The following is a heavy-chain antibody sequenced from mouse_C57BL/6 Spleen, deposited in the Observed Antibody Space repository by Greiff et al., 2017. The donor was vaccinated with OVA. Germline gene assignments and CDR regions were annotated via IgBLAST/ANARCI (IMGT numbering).Heavy chain of an antibody. CDR2: ISSGSSTI. V-gene: IGHV5-17*01. CDR1: GFTFSDYG. D-gene: IGHD2-1*01. CDR3: GVTEKGWFAY. Sequence: EVKLVESGGGLVKPGGSLKLSCAASGFTFSDYGMHWVRQAPEKGLEWVAYISSGSSTIYYADTVKGRFTISRDNATNTLFLQLTSLRSEETAMVYCGVTEKGWFAYWGQGTLVTVSA. J-gene: IGHJ3*01.